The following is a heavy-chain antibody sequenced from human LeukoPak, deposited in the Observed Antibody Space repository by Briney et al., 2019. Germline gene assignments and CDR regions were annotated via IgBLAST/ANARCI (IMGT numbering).Heavy chain of an antibody. CDR1: GYTFTGYY. V-gene: IGHV1-2*06. J-gene: IGHJ5*02. CDR2: INPNSGGT. Sequence: ASVKVSCKAPGYTFTGYYMHWVRQAPGQGLEWMGRINPNSGGTNYAQKFQGRVTMTRDTSISTAYMELSRLRSDDTAVYYCASSGGYSYGYHSWGQGTLVTVSS. CDR3: ASSGGYSYGYHS. D-gene: IGHD5-18*01.